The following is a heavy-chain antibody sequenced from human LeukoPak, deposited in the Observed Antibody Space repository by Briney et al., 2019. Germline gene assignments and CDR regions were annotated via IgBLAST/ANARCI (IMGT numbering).Heavy chain of an antibody. CDR2: ISGSATGT. V-gene: IGHV3-23*01. J-gene: IGHJ3*02. D-gene: IGHD3-16*01. CDR3: TREGVGGFDT. Sequence: GGSLRLSCAASGFSFSTYAMNWVRQAPGKGLEWVSAISGSATGTYYAASVKGRFTISRDNAMNSLYLQMNSLRVEDTAVYYCTREGVGGFDTWGQGAMVTVSS. CDR1: GFSFSTYA.